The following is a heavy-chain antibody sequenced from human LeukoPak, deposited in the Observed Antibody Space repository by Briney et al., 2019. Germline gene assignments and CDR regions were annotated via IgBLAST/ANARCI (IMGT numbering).Heavy chain of an antibody. D-gene: IGHD6-6*01. CDR2: IWNSGST. CDR1: GDSISSRTYY. Sequence: SQTLSLTCSVSGDSISSRTYYWTWIRQHPEKGLEWIGYIWNSGSTNYNPALKSRVTISVDTSKNQFSLKLTSVTAADTAIYYCARDVSSMFPNWFDPWGRGILVIVSS. CDR3: ARDVSSMFPNWFDP. V-gene: IGHV4-31*03. J-gene: IGHJ5*02.